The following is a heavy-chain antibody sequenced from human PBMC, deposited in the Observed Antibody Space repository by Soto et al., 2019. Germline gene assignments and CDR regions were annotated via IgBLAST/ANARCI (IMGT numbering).Heavy chain of an antibody. CDR1: GSTITSYD. J-gene: IGHJ5*02. Sequence: ASVKVSCQASGSTITSYDINWVRQATGQGLEWMGWMNPNSGNTGYAQKFQGRATMTRNTSISTAYMELSSLRSEDTAVYYCARRYGSVWFDPWGQGTLVTVSS. CDR3: ARRYGSVWFDP. V-gene: IGHV1-8*01. CDR2: MNPNSGNT. D-gene: IGHD1-1*01.